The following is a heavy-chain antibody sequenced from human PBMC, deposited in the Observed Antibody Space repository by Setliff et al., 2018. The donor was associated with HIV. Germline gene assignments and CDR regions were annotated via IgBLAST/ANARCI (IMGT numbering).Heavy chain of an antibody. J-gene: IGHJ6*03. CDR3: ARKYYDSSGYRHYYYYYYMDV. CDR1: GYTFTGYY. D-gene: IGHD3-22*01. V-gene: IGHV1-2*06. Sequence: GASVKVSCKASGYTFTGYYMHWVRQAPGQGLEWMGRINPNSGGTNYAQKFQGRVTMTRDTSIRTAYMELSRLRSDDTAVYYCARKYYDSSGYRHYYYYYYMDVWGKGTTVTVSS. CDR2: INPNSGGT.